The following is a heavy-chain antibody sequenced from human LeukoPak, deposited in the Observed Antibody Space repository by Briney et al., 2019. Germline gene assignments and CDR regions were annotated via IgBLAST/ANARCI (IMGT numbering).Heavy chain of an antibody. Sequence: PSETLSLTCTVSGGSISSDDYYWSWIRQPPGQGLECIGFINYSGSTNYNPSLKSRVTMSVDTSKDQFSLRLSSVTAADTAVYYCARRTSGWEANYFDYWGQGALVTVSS. CDR3: ARRTSGWEANYFDY. J-gene: IGHJ4*02. CDR1: GGSISSDDYY. CDR2: INYSGST. V-gene: IGHV4-61*08. D-gene: IGHD6-19*01.